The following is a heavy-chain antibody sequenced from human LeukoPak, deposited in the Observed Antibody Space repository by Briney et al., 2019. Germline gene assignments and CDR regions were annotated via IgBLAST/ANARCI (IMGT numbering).Heavy chain of an antibody. D-gene: IGHD3-22*01. V-gene: IGHV4-59*01. J-gene: IGHJ4*02. CDR1: GGSISSYY. Sequence: PSETLSLTCTVSGGSISSYYWSWIRQPPGKGLEWIGYTHYSGTNYNPSLKSRVTISADTSKNQFSLKLSSATAADTAVYYCARGISYYDSSGIDYWGQGTLVTVSS. CDR2: THYSGT. CDR3: ARGISYYDSSGIDY.